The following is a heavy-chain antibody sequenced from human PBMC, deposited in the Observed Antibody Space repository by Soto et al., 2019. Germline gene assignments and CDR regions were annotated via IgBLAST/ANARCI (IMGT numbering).Heavy chain of an antibody. Sequence: QVQLVEFGGGVVQPGRSLRLSCAASGFTFSSYGMHWVRQAPGKGLEWVAVIWYDGSNKYYADSVKGRFTISRDNSKNTLYLQMNSLRAEDTAVYYCARDRRAGAGDYWGQGTLVTVSS. CDR3: ARDRRAGAGDY. CDR1: GFTFSSYG. D-gene: IGHD3-10*01. J-gene: IGHJ4*02. V-gene: IGHV3-33*01. CDR2: IWYDGSNK.